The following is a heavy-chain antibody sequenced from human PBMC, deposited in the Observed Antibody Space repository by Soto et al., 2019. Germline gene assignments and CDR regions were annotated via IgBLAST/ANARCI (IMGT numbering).Heavy chain of an antibody. CDR2: IYYSGST. CDR3: AREVRKGYCISTSCPENWFDP. D-gene: IGHD2-2*01. V-gene: IGHV4-31*03. J-gene: IGHJ5*02. Sequence: ASETLSLTCTVSGGSISSGGYYWSWIRQHPGKGLEWIGYIYYSGSTYYNPSLKSRVTISVDTSKNQFSLKLSSVTAADTAVYYCAREVRKGYCISTSCPENWFDPGGQGTLVTV. CDR1: GGSISSGGYY.